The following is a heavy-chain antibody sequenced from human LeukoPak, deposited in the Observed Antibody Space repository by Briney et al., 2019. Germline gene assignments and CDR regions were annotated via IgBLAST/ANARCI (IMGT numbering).Heavy chain of an antibody. CDR1: GFTFRSYG. CDR3: AKDIYYYDSSRYFQH. Sequence: GGSLRLSCPASGFTFRSYGMHWFRQAPGQGLEWVAVISYDGSNEYYADSVKGRFTISRDNSKNTLYLQMNSLRAEDTAVYYCAKDIYYYDSSRYFQHWGQGTLVTVSS. CDR2: ISYDGSNE. J-gene: IGHJ1*01. D-gene: IGHD3-22*01. V-gene: IGHV3-30*18.